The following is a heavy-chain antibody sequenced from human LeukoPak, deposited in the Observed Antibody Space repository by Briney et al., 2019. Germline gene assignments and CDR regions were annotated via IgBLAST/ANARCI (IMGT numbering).Heavy chain of an antibody. D-gene: IGHD3-22*01. CDR2: IYTSGST. CDR1: GGSISSGSYY. CDR3: ARGGRVVQYYYDSTGHFDL. J-gene: IGHJ2*01. Sequence: SETLSLTCTVSGGSISSGSYYWSWIRQPAGKGLEWIGRIYTSGSTNYNPSLKSRVTISVDTSKNQFSLKLSSVTAADTAVYYCARGGRVVQYYYDSTGHFDLWGRGTLVTVSS. V-gene: IGHV4-61*02.